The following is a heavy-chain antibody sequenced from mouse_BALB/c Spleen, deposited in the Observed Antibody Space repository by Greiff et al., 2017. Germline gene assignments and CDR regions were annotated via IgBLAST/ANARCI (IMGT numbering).Heavy chain of an antibody. V-gene: IGHV2-4-1*01. CDR3: ARNYDGGVFFYAMDY. D-gene: IGHD2-12*01. Sequence: VQGVESGPGLVQPSQSLSITCTVSGFSLTSYGVHWVRQSPGKGLEWLGVIWSGGSTDYNAAFISRLSISKDNSKSQVFFKMNSLQADDTAIYYCARNYDGGVFFYAMDYWGQGTSVTVSS. CDR2: IWSGGST. J-gene: IGHJ4*01. CDR1: GFSLTSYG.